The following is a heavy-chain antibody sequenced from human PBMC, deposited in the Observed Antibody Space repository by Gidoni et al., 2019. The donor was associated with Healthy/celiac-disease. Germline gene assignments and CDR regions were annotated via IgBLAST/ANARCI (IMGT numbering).Heavy chain of an antibody. Sequence: EVQLLESGGGLVQPGGSLRLSCAASGFTFSSYAMSWVRQAPGKGLEWVSAISGSGGSTYYADSVKGRFTISRDNSKNTLYLQMNSLRAEDTAVYYCAKGHRITMVRGVIIDYWGQGTLVTVSS. CDR1: GFTFSSYA. V-gene: IGHV3-23*01. CDR3: AKGHRITMVRGVIIDY. D-gene: IGHD3-10*01. J-gene: IGHJ4*02. CDR2: ISGSGGST.